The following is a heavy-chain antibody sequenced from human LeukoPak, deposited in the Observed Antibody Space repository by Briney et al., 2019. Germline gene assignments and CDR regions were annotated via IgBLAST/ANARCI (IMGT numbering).Heavy chain of an antibody. CDR1: GGSISSYY. V-gene: IGHV4-59*01. D-gene: IGHD6-13*01. CDR2: IYYSGST. CDR3: ARAGTYSSSWPYYYYYYMDV. Sequence: SETLSLTCTVSGGSISSYYWSWIRQPPGKGLEWIGYIYYSGSTNYNPSLKSRVTISVDTSKNQFSLKLSSVTAADTAVYYCARAGTYSSSWPYYYYYYMDVWGKGTTVTISS. J-gene: IGHJ6*03.